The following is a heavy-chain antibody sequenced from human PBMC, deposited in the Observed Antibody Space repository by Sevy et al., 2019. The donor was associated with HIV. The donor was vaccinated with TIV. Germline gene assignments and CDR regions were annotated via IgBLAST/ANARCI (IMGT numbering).Heavy chain of an antibody. V-gene: IGHV6-1*01. D-gene: IGHD2-15*01. CDR1: GDSVSRSDAA. CDR2: TYYRSKFYN. J-gene: IGHJ4*02. CDR3: ARGGCCSGVTCYHFDH. Sequence: SQTLSLTCAISGDSVSRSDAAWNWIRQSPSRGLEWLGRTYYRSKFYNDYASSVQSLLTIYADTSKNQLSLRLSPVTPGETAVYYCARGGCCSGVTCYHFDHWGQGSLVTVSS.